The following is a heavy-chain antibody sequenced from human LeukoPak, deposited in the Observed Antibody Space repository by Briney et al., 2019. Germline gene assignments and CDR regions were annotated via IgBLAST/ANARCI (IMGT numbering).Heavy chain of an antibody. Sequence: GGSLRLSCAASGFTFSDHYMVWVRQAPGKGLEWVGRTRNKANSYTTEYAASVKGRFTISRDDSKNSLYLQMNSLKTEDTAVDYCASSLGGYRFNAFDIWGQGTMVTVSS. J-gene: IGHJ3*02. V-gene: IGHV3-72*01. D-gene: IGHD3-16*02. CDR3: ASSLGGYRFNAFDI. CDR2: TRNKANSYTT. CDR1: GFTFSDHY.